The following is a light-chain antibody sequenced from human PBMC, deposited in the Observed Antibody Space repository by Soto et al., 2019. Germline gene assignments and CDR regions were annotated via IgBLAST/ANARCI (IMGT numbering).Light chain of an antibody. CDR1: QSISRY. Sequence: EIVLTQSPATLSLSPGERATLSCRASQSISRYLAWYQQKPGQAPRLLIYAASNRATGIPARFSGSGSGTDFTLTISSREPEDFAVYYCQQRSNWPPGYTFGQGTKLEIK. V-gene: IGKV3-11*01. CDR2: AAS. CDR3: QQRSNWPPGYT. J-gene: IGKJ2*01.